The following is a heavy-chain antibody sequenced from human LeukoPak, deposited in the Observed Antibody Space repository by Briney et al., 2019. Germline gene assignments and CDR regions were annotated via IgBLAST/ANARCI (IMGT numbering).Heavy chain of an antibody. D-gene: IGHD1-26*01. Sequence: PGGSLRLSCAASGFTFSSYGMSWVRQAPGKGLEWVSAISGSGGSTYYADSVKGRFTISRDNSKNTLYLQMNSLRAEDTAVYYCARDSGSYGRGYYYYMDVWGKGTTVTVSS. CDR2: ISGSGGST. V-gene: IGHV3-23*01. CDR1: GFTFSSYG. J-gene: IGHJ6*03. CDR3: ARDSGSYGRGYYYYMDV.